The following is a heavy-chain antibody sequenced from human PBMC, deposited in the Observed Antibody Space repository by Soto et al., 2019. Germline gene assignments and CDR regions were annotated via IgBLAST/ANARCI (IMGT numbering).Heavy chain of an antibody. CDR1: GFTFSDYG. CDR3: ASEFGQYGNYRFDP. V-gene: IGHV3-33*01. D-gene: IGHD3-16*01. Sequence: QVQLVESRGGVVQPGRSLRLSCAASGFTFSDYGMHWVRHTPGKGLEWVAVIWHDGNEKYYADSAKGRFTVSRDNSKNTLYLQMNSLRAEDTALYYCASEFGQYGNYRFDPWGQGTLVAVSS. J-gene: IGHJ5*02. CDR2: IWHDGNEK.